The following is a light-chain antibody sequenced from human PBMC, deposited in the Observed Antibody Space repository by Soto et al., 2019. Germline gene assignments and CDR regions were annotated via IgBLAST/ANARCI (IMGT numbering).Light chain of an antibody. CDR2: GAS. V-gene: IGKV3-20*01. CDR3: QHYGAAPIT. CDR1: QSVGGN. J-gene: IGKJ5*01. Sequence: EIVLTQSPGSLSLSPGDRATVSGRASQSVGGNVAWYQQIPGQPPKLLIFGASSRATGIADKFSGSGSGTDFTLTISRLEPADFALYYCQHYGAAPITFGQGTRLEIK.